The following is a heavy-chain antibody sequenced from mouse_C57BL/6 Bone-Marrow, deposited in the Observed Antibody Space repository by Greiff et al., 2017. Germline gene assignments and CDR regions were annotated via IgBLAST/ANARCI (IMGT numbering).Heavy chain of an antibody. CDR3: ARPYDSSFDY. CDR1: GYTFTSYW. D-gene: IGHD1-1*01. V-gene: IGHV1-59*01. Sequence: VQLQQPGAELVRPGTSVKLSCKASGYTFTSYWMHWVKQRPGQGLEWIGVIDPSDSYTNYNQKFKGKATLTVDTSSSTAYMQLSSLTSEDSAVYYCARPYDSSFDYWGQGTTLTVTS. J-gene: IGHJ2*01. CDR2: IDPSDSYT.